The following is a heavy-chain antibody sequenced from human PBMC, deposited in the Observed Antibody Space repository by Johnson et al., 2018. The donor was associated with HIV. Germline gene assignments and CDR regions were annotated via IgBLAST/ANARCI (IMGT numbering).Heavy chain of an antibody. Sequence: VQLVESGGGVVQPGRSLRLSCAASGFTFSSYAMHWVRQAPGKGLEWVANIKQDGSEKYYVDSVKGRFTISRDNSNNTLYLQMNSLRAEDTAVYYCAKDSFFYDSAFDIWGQGTMVTVSS. CDR3: AKDSFFYDSAFDI. CDR2: IKQDGSEK. CDR1: GFTFSSYA. J-gene: IGHJ3*02. D-gene: IGHD3-22*01. V-gene: IGHV3-7*01.